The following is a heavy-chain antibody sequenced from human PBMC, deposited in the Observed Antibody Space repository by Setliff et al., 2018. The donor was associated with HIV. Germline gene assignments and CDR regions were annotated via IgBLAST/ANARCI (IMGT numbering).Heavy chain of an antibody. CDR2: VDPEDGEA. Sequence: ASVKVSCKASGYTFTDYYMHWVQQAPGKGLEWMGRVDPEDGEAIYAEKFQGRVTITANTSTDTAYMELSSLLSEETAVYYCARGRVPTSISPMDVWGQGTTVTVSS. CDR3: ARGRVPTSISPMDV. CDR1: GYTFTDYY. J-gene: IGHJ6*02. V-gene: IGHV1-69-2*01. D-gene: IGHD5-12*01.